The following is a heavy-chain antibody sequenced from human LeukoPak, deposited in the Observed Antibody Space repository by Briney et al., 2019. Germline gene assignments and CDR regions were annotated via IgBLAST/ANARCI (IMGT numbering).Heavy chain of an antibody. CDR3: PRDGVAAAGTIFWAGHYYCYYYMDV. CDR2: IIPIFGTA. V-gene: IGHV1-69*01. J-gene: IGHJ6*03. D-gene: IGHD6-13*01. Sequence: SSVKVSCKAPGGTVISYAISWVRQAPGQGHGWMGGIIPIFGTANNAQKFQSRVTTTPDETTRTPYMEMSSLSYEDTAAYYCPRDGVAAAGTIFWAGHYYCYYYMDVWGKGTTVTVSS. CDR1: GGTVISYA.